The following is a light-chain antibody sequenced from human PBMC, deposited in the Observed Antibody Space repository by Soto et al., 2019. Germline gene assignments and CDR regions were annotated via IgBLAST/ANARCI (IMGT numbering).Light chain of an antibody. CDR3: HQYNNWPWT. Sequence: IMMTQSPATLTVSPGARAPLYCRASQSVSSNLAWYQQKPGQAPRIIIDGASTRATGIPARFSGRWSGTECTLTISSLQSEDFAVYYCHQYNNWPWTLGQGTKVDIK. J-gene: IGKJ1*01. CDR2: GAS. CDR1: QSVSSN. V-gene: IGKV3D-15*01.